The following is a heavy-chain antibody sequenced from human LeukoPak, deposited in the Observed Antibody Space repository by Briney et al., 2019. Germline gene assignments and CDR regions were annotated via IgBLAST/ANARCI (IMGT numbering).Heavy chain of an antibody. J-gene: IGHJ2*01. Sequence: GGSLRLSCAASRFIFSSYNMNWVRQAPGKGLEWVSSISSRSRDVYYADSVKGRFTISRDNTKSSLFLQMDSLRVEDTAVYYCASTIVTTVYPPGWYFDLWGRGTQVTVSS. CDR2: ISSRSRDV. CDR3: ASTIVTTVYPPGWYFDL. CDR1: RFIFSSYN. V-gene: IGHV3-21*06. D-gene: IGHD4-17*01.